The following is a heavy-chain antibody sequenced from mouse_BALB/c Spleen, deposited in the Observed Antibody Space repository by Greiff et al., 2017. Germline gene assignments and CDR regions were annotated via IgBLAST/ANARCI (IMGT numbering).Heavy chain of an antibody. CDR1: GFTFSSFG. CDR3: ARNYGSSLYAMDY. D-gene: IGHD1-1*01. Sequence: EVQGVESGGGLVQPGGSRKLSCAASGFTFSSFGMHWVRQAPEKGLEWVAYISSGSSTIYYADTVKGRFTISRDNPKNTLFLQMTSLRSEDTAMYYCARNYGSSLYAMDYWGQGTSVTVSS. V-gene: IGHV5-17*02. CDR2: ISSGSSTI. J-gene: IGHJ4*01.